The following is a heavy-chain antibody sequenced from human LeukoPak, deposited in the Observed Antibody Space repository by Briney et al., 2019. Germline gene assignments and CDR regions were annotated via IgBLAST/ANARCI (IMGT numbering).Heavy chain of an antibody. CDR2: IWDDGNNK. CDR1: GFTFSSHG. J-gene: IGHJ4*02. D-gene: IGHD5-18*01. CDR3: ARDLAFSGDTAMVH. Sequence: GGSLRLSCTVSGFTFSSHGMHWVRQAPGKGLEWVAVIWDDGNNKYYADSVKGRFTISRDNSKNTLYLQMNSLRVEDTAMYYCARDLAFSGDTAMVHWGQGTLVTVSS. V-gene: IGHV3-33*01.